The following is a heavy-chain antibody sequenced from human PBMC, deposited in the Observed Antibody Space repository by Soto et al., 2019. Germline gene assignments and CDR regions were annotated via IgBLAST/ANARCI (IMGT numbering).Heavy chain of an antibody. Sequence: SETLSLTCTVSGGSVSSGSYYWSWIRQPPGKGLEWIGYIYYSGSTNYNPSLKSRVTISVDTSKNQFSLKLSSVTAADTAVYYCARDLSDSSGYYTNSWGQGTLVTVSS. CDR1: GGSVSSGSYY. J-gene: IGHJ4*02. V-gene: IGHV4-61*01. CDR2: IYYSGST. D-gene: IGHD3-22*01. CDR3: ARDLSDSSGYYTNS.